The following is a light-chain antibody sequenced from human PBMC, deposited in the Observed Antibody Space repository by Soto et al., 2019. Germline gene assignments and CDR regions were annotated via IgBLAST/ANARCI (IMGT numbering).Light chain of an antibody. CDR3: QQYCNSPWT. Sequence: EIVLTQSPGTLSLSPGERATLSCRASQSVSSNYLAWYQQKPGQAPRLLIYGASIRATGIPDRFSGSGSGTDFTLTISRLEPEDSAVYYCQQYCNSPWTFGQGTKVEIK. CDR1: QSVSSNY. V-gene: IGKV3-20*01. J-gene: IGKJ1*01. CDR2: GAS.